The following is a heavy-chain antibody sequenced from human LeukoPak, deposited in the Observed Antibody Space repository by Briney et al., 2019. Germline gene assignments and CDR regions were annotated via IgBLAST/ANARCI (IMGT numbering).Heavy chain of an antibody. Sequence: GGSLRLSCAASGFTFSSYSMNWVRQAPGKGLEWVSSISSSSSYIYYADSVKGRFTISRDNAKNSLYLQMNSLRAEDTAVYYCARPRTIAVAGTGGWFDPWGQGTLVTVSS. D-gene: IGHD6-19*01. CDR3: ARPRTIAVAGTGGWFDP. J-gene: IGHJ5*02. V-gene: IGHV3-21*01. CDR1: GFTFSSYS. CDR2: ISSSSSYI.